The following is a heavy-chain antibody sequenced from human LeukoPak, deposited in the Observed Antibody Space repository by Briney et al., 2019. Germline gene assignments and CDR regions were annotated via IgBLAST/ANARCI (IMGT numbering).Heavy chain of an antibody. J-gene: IGHJ6*03. Sequence: ASVKVSCKASGYSFTTFHINWVRQATGQGLEWMGWMSPTSGNTGYAEKLQGRVSMTRNTSIDTAYVELSSLKSEDTAMYYCARSLAGRTYYYYMDAWGSGTTVTVSS. CDR2: MSPTSGNT. CDR3: ARSLAGRTYYYYMDA. V-gene: IGHV1-8*01. D-gene: IGHD6-6*01. CDR1: GYSFTTFH.